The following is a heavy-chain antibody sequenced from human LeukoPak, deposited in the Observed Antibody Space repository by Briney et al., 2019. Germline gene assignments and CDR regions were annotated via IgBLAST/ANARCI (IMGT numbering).Heavy chain of an antibody. Sequence: ASETLSLTCTVSGYSISSGYYWGWIRQPPGKGLEWIGSIYHSGSTYYNPSLKSRVTISVDTSKNQFSLKLSSVTAADTAVYYCAVLSRDGYNYYFDYWGQGTLVTVSS. CDR3: AVLSRDGYNYYFDY. CDR1: GYSISSGYY. CDR2: IYHSGST. J-gene: IGHJ4*02. D-gene: IGHD5-24*01. V-gene: IGHV4-38-2*02.